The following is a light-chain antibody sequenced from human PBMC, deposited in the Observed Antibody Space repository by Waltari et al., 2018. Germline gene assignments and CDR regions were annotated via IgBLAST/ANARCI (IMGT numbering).Light chain of an antibody. CDR3: AAWDDSLSGWV. CDR2: SNH. V-gene: IGLV1-47*02. CDR1: SSNIGSKY. Sequence: QSVLTQAPSASGTPGQRVTISCSGSSSNIGSKYVYWFQPLPGTAPKLLIYSNHQRPSGVPDRFSGSKSGTSASLAISGLRSEDEGDYYCAAWDDSLSGWVFGGGTKLTVL. J-gene: IGLJ3*02.